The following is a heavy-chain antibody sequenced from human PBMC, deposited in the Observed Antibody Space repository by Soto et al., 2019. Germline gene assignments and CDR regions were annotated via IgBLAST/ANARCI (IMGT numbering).Heavy chain of an antibody. CDR1: GYTFTSYD. CDR2: INPNIGNT. J-gene: IGHJ5*02. CDR3: ARDEGQQLPPRGFDP. D-gene: IGHD6-13*01. V-gene: IGHV1-8*01. Sequence: ASVKVSCKASGYTFTSYDINWVRQATGQGLEWMGWINPNIGNTGYAQKFQGRVTMTTNTSMSTAYMELSSLRSEDTAVYYCARDEGQQLPPRGFDPWGQGTLVTV.